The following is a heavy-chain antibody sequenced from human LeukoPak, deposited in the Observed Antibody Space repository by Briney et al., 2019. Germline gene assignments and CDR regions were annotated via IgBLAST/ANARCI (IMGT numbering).Heavy chain of an antibody. CDR1: GGSISSYY. Sequence: SETLSLTCTVSGGSISSYYWSWIRQPAGKGLEWIGRIYTSGSTNYNPSLKSRVTISVDTSKNQFSLKLSSVTAADTALYYCARTQKGLGGRRAFDIWGQGTMVTISS. CDR3: ARTQKGLGGRRAFDI. V-gene: IGHV4-4*07. D-gene: IGHD3-16*01. CDR2: IYTSGST. J-gene: IGHJ3*02.